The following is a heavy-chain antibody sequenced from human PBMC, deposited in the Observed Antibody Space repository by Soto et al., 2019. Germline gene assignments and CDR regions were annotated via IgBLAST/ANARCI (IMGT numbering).Heavy chain of an antibody. CDR2: ISSSGSTI. CDR1: GFTFSDYY. CDR3: AREGQDSSGWYRSVVSYYYYGMDV. D-gene: IGHD6-19*01. V-gene: IGHV3-11*01. J-gene: IGHJ6*02. Sequence: SGGSLRLSCAASGFTFSDYYMSWIRQAPGKGLEWVSYISSSGSTIYYAGSVKGRFTISRDNAKNSLYLQMNSLRAEDTAVYYCAREGQDSSGWYRSVVSYYYYGMDVWGQGTTVTVSS.